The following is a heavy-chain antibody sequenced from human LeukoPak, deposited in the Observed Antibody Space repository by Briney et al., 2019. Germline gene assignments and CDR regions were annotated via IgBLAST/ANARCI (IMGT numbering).Heavy chain of an antibody. Sequence: PSETLSLTCAVYGGSFSGYYWSWIRQPPGKGLEWIGEINHSGSTNYNPSLKSRVTISVDTSKNQFSLKLSSVTAADTAVYYCARESSYYIGYWGQGTLVTVSS. CDR3: ARESSYYIGY. CDR2: INHSGST. V-gene: IGHV4-34*01. J-gene: IGHJ4*02. D-gene: IGHD3-10*01. CDR1: GGSFSGYY.